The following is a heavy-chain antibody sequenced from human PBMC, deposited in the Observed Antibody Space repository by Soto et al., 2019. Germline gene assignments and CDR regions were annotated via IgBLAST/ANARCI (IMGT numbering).Heavy chain of an antibody. CDR1: GFTFSSYA. CDR2: ISGSGGST. D-gene: IGHD3-3*01. V-gene: IGHV3-23*01. CDR3: FCQNYDFWSGYYTGWFDP. Sequence: EVQLLESGGGLVQPGGSLRLSCAASGFTFSSYAMSWVRQAPGKGLEWVSAISGSGGSTYYADSVKGRFTISRDNSKTTLYLQMNSLRAEDTAVYYCFCQNYDFWSGYYTGWFDPWGQGTLVTVSS. J-gene: IGHJ5*02.